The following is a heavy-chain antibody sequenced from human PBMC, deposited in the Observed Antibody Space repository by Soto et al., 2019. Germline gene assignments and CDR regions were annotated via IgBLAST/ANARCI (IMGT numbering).Heavy chain of an antibody. D-gene: IGHD2-21*02. Sequence: SETLSLTCGVSGGTVASSHWWRWVRQSPGRGLEWIGNVYHTGDTNFNPSLQSRVTFSVDKSNNQFSLRLTSVTAADTAVYFCAREIVTAGGNNYFDPWGTGPLVTVSS. V-gene: IGHV4-4*02. CDR3: AREIVTAGGNNYFDP. CDR2: VYHTGDT. CDR1: GGTVASSHW. J-gene: IGHJ5*02.